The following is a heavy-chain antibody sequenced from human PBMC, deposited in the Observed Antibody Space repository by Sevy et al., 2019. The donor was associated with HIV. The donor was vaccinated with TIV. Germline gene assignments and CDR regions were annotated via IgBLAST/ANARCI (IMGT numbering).Heavy chain of an antibody. CDR2: IKQDGSEK. Sequence: GGSLRLSCAASGFTFSSYWMSWVRQAPGKGLEWVANIKQDGSEKYYVDSVKGRFTISRDNAKNSLYLQMNSPRAEDTALYYCAGESFWAHDAFDIWGQGTMVTVSS. D-gene: IGHD3-3*01. CDR1: GFTFSSYW. V-gene: IGHV3-7*01. CDR3: AGESFWAHDAFDI. J-gene: IGHJ3*02.